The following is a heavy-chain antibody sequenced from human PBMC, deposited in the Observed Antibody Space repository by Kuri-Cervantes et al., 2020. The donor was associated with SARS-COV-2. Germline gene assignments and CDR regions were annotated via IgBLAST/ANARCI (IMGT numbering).Heavy chain of an antibody. D-gene: IGHD4-23*01. CDR3: ARGGNPAWNMDV. Sequence: GESLKISCAASGFTFDDYAMHWVRQAPGKGLEWVSAIGTAGDTYYPGSVKGQFTISRENAKNSLYLQMNSLRAGDTAVYYCARGGNPAWNMDVWGKGTTVTVSS. CDR2: IGTAGDT. V-gene: IGHV3-13*01. CDR1: GFTFDDYA. J-gene: IGHJ6*03.